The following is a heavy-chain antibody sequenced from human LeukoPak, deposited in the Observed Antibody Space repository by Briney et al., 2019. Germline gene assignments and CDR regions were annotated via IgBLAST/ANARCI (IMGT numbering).Heavy chain of an antibody. CDR3: ARGFDWLEYYFDY. D-gene: IGHD3-9*01. CDR1: GYTFTGYY. V-gene: IGHV1-2*02. J-gene: IGHJ4*02. Sequence: ASVKVSCKASGYTFTGYYMHWVRQAPGQGLEWMGWINPNSGGTNYAQKFQGRVTMTRDTSISTAYMELSRLRSDDTALYYCARGFDWLEYYFDYWGQGTLVTVSS. CDR2: INPNSGGT.